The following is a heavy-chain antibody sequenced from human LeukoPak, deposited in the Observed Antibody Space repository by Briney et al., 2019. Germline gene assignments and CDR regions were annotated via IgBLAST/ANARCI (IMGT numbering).Heavy chain of an antibody. CDR3: ARDSGETGTNLHFDY. V-gene: IGHV3-23*01. J-gene: IGHJ4*02. CDR1: GFTFSSYA. CDR2: ISGSGGST. Sequence: GGSLRLSCAASGFTFSSYAMSWVRQAPGKGLEWVSAISGSGGSTYYADSVKGRFTISRDNSKNTLYLQMNSLRAEDTAVYYCARDSGETGTNLHFDYWGQGTLVTVSS. D-gene: IGHD1-1*01.